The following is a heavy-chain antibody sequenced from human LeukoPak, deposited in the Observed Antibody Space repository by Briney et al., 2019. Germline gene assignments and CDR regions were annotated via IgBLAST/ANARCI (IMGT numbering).Heavy chain of an antibody. V-gene: IGHV4-59*01. CDR3: AREGLARFDY. J-gene: IGHJ4*02. CDR2: IYYSGST. Sequence: SETLSLTCTVSGGSISSYYWSWIRQPPGKGLEWIGYIYYSGSTNYNPSLKSRVTISVDTSKNQFSLKLSSVTAADTAVYYCAREGLARFDYWGQGTLVTVSS. CDR1: GGSISSYY.